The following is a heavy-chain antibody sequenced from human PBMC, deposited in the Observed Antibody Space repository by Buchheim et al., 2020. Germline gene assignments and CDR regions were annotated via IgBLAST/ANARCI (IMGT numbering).Heavy chain of an antibody. J-gene: IGHJ4*02. CDR2: IYYTGST. D-gene: IGHD3-9*01. Sequence: QVQLQESGPGLVKSSETLSLTCTVSGGSVDTASDYWSWIRQPPGKGLEWIGYIYYTGSTNYNSSLKSRVTISFDTSKKRFSLKLNSVTAADTAVYYCARDHQYYDTLTGSYGGWYFDYWGQG. V-gene: IGHV4-61*03. CDR3: ARDHQYYDTLTGSYGGWYFDY. CDR1: GGSVDTASDY.